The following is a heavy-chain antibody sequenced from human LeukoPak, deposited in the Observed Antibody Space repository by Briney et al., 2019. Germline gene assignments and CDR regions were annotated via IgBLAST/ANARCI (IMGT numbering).Heavy chain of an antibody. CDR2: IIPILGIA. V-gene: IGHV1-69*04. CDR3: ARLGSLYYYDSSGSP. CDR1: GGTFSSYA. Sequence: GASVKVSCKASGGTFSSYAISWVRQAPGQGLEWVGRIIPILGIANYAQKFQGRVTITADKSTSTAYMELSSLRSEDTAVYYCARLGSLYYYDSSGSPWGQGTLVTVSS. D-gene: IGHD3-22*01. J-gene: IGHJ5*02.